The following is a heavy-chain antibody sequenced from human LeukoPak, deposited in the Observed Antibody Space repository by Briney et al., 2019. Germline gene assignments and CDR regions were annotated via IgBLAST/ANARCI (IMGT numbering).Heavy chain of an antibody. CDR2: ISGSGGST. Sequence: QSGGSLRLSCAASGFTFSSYAMSWVRQAPGKGLEWVSAISGSGGSTYYADSVKGRFTISRDNSKNTLYLQMNRLRAEDTAVYYCAKRAARLSARPNAKEYYFDYWGQGTLVTVSS. D-gene: IGHD6-6*01. CDR1: GFTFSSYA. V-gene: IGHV3-23*01. J-gene: IGHJ4*02. CDR3: AKRAARLSARPNAKEYYFDY.